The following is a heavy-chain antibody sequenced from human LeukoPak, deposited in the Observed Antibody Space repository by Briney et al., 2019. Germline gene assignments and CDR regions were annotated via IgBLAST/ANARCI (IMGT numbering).Heavy chain of an antibody. D-gene: IGHD6-19*01. CDR3: ARDLPPYSSGWSVYGMDV. CDR2: ISYDGSNK. CDR1: GFTFSSYG. V-gene: IGHV3-30*03. Sequence: AGGSLRLSCAASGFTFSSYGMHWVRQAPGKGLEWVAVISYDGSNKYYADSVKGRFTISRDNSKNTLYLQMNSLRAEDTAVYYCARDLPPYSSGWSVYGMDVWGQGTTVTVSS. J-gene: IGHJ6*02.